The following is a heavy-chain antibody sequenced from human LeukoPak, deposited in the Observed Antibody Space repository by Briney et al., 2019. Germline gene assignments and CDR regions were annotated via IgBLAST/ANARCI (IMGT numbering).Heavy chain of an antibody. Sequence: SETLSLTCTVSGGSISSRSYYWGWIRQPPGKGLEWIGSIYYSGSTYYNPSLKSRVTISVDTSKNQFSLKLSSVTAADTAVYYCARDFSYGDYQVYWGQGTLVTVSS. CDR3: ARDFSYGDYQVY. J-gene: IGHJ4*02. V-gene: IGHV4-39*02. CDR2: IYYSGST. D-gene: IGHD4-17*01. CDR1: GGSISSRSYY.